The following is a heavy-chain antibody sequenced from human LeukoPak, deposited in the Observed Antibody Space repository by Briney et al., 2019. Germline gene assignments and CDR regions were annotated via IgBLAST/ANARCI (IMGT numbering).Heavy chain of an antibody. D-gene: IGHD3-10*01. CDR2: IYHSGST. Sequence: SETLSLTCTVSGGSISSSSYYWGWIRQPPGKGLEWIGSIYHSGSTYYNPSLKSRVTISVDTSKNQFSLKLSSVTAADTAVYYCARVFDSGSQAYFYYMDVWGKGTTVTIFS. J-gene: IGHJ6*03. CDR1: GGSISSSSYY. V-gene: IGHV4-39*07. CDR3: ARVFDSGSQAYFYYMDV.